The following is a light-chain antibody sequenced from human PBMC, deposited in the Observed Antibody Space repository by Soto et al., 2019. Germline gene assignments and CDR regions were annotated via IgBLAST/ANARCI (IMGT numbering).Light chain of an antibody. Sequence: EIVLTQSPATLSVSPGETATLLCRASRSVSSSVAWYQQRPGRAPRLLISGASTRATDVPARFTGSGSGTEFTLTISSLQSEGFAVYYCQQYNNWPPLTFGGGTKVEIK. CDR3: QQYNNWPPLT. CDR1: RSVSSS. CDR2: GAS. V-gene: IGKV3-15*01. J-gene: IGKJ4*01.